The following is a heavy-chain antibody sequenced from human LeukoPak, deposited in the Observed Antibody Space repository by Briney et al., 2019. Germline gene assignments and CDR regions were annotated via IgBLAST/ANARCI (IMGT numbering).Heavy chain of an antibody. D-gene: IGHD3-9*01. Sequence: SETLSLTCTVSSYSISSGYYWGWIRQPPGKGLEWIGNIYHSGSTDDNPSLKSRVTISVDTPKNQFSLKLSSVTAADTAVYYCARGRYSRISYFDYWGQGTLVTVSS. CDR3: ARGRYSRISYFDY. CDR2: IYHSGST. V-gene: IGHV4-38-2*02. J-gene: IGHJ4*02. CDR1: SYSISSGYY.